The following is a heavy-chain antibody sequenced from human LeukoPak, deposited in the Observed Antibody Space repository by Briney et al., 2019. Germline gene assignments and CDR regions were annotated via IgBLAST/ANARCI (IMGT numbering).Heavy chain of an antibody. CDR1: GFTFSSYW. V-gene: IGHV3-33*08. Sequence: AGGSLRLSCAASGFTFSSYWMHWVRQAPGKGLEWVAVIWYGGTNDYYADSVKGRFTISRDNSRNTLYLQMNSLRTEDTAVYSCARAAFDSIGYYLFDYWGQGTLVTVSS. CDR2: IWYGGTND. D-gene: IGHD3-22*01. CDR3: ARAAFDSIGYYLFDY. J-gene: IGHJ4*02.